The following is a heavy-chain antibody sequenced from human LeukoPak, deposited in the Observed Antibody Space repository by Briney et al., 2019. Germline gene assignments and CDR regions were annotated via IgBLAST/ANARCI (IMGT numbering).Heavy chain of an antibody. Sequence: PSETLSLTCTVSGGSISSGGYYWSWIRQHPGKGLEWIGYIYYSGSTNYNPSLKSRVTISVDTSKNQFSLKLSSVTAADTAVYYCARDSVYDSSGYDAFDIWGQGTMVTVSS. D-gene: IGHD3-22*01. CDR2: IYYSGST. CDR1: GGSISSGGYY. CDR3: ARDSVYDSSGYDAFDI. J-gene: IGHJ3*02. V-gene: IGHV4-61*08.